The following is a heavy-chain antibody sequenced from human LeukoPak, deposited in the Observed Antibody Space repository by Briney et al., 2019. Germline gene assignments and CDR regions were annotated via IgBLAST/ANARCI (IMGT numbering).Heavy chain of an antibody. J-gene: IGHJ5*02. V-gene: IGHV4-59*01. CDR2: ISXSGST. D-gene: IGHD6-13*01. CDR3: VXTXXAAGDL. CDR1: GDSISTYY. Sequence: SETLSLTCTVSGDSISTYYWTWIRQPPGKGLEWIGYISXSGSTNYSPSLKSXVTISVDTSKTQFSLNLNSVTAADTAVYYCVXTXXAAGDLWGQGTLXTVSS.